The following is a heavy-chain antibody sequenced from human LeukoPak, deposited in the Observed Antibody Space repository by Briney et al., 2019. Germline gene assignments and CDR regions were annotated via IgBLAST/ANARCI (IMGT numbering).Heavy chain of an antibody. Sequence: GGSLRLSCAVSGITLSNYGMSWVRQAPGKGLEWVAGISDRGSRTNYADSVKGRFTISTDHPKNTLYLQMNSLRAEDAAVYFCAKRGVVIRVILVGFHKEAYYFDSWGQGALVTVSS. J-gene: IGHJ4*02. V-gene: IGHV3-23*01. CDR1: GITLSNYG. CDR2: ISDRGSRT. D-gene: IGHD3-22*01. CDR3: AKRGVVIRVILVGFHKEAYYFDS.